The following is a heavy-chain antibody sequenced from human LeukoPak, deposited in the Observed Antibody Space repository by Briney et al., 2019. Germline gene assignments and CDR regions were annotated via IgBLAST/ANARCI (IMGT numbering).Heavy chain of an antibody. V-gene: IGHV5-51*01. J-gene: IGHJ4*02. CDR3: ARLSKISGSPYYFDY. Sequence: GESLKISCKASGYSFSDYWIGWVRQVPGKGLEWMGIIYPGDSDTRYSPSFQGQVTISADKSISTAYLQWSSLKASDTAMYYCARLSKISGSPYYFDYWGQGTLVTVSS. CDR1: GYSFSDYW. CDR2: IYPGDSDT. D-gene: IGHD1-26*01.